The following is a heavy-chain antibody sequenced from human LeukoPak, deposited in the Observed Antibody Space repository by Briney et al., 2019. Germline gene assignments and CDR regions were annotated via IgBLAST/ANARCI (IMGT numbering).Heavy chain of an antibody. CDR3: VRDPDALDY. J-gene: IGHJ4*02. V-gene: IGHV3-48*02. Sequence: PGGALRLSCAASGLSHSGYRMNWVRQTRGKGLEGVAYISRRGRRTYHADSVKCRFTISRDIAKNSVYLQMNSLRDEDTAVYYCVRDPDALDYWGQGTLVTVSS. CDR1: GLSHSGYR. CDR2: ISRRGRRT.